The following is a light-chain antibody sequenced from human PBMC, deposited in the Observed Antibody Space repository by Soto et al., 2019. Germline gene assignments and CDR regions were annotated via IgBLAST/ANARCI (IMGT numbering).Light chain of an antibody. CDR1: SSNIAAGYD. CDR3: QSYDSSLNGYV. Sequence: SALPQPPSMSGSPGQRVTISCTWSSSNIAAGYDVHWYQQPPGAVPKLLIYGNTNRPSGVPDRFSGSNSGTSASLAITGLQAEDEADYYCQSYDSSLNGYVFGTGTKVTVL. V-gene: IGLV1-40*01. CDR2: GNT. J-gene: IGLJ1*01.